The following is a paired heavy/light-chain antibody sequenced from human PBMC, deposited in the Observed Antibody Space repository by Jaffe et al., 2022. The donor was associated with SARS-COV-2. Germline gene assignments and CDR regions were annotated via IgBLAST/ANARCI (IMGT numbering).Heavy chain of an antibody. Sequence: EVHLVESGGTLVEPGGSLRLSCAASGLTFSGAWMNWVRQAPGKGLEWVGRIKANIHGGSTDYAAPVKGRFTISRDDSKNTMFLQMNSLRADDTAVYYCTTAHLALSDPDSWGQGTLVTVSS. CDR1: GLTFSGAW. CDR3: TTAHLALSDPDS. CDR2: IKANIHGGST. D-gene: IGHD3-3*02. J-gene: IGHJ5*02. V-gene: IGHV3-15*02.
Light chain of an antibody. CDR1: SGPSTYI. V-gene: IGLV4-60*03. CDR2: VEGSGSY. CDR3: ETWDGNTWV. Sequence: QPVLTQSSSASGSLGSSVTLTCTLSSGPSTYIISWHQQQPGKAPRYLMKVEGSGSYNRGSGVPDRFSGSTSGADRHLTISNLQSEDEADYYCETWDGNTWVFGGGTKVTVL. J-gene: IGLJ3*02.